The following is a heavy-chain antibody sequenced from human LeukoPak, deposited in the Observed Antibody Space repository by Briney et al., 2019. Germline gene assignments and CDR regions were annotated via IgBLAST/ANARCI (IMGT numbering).Heavy chain of an antibody. Sequence: GASXKVSCKASGGTFSSYAISWVRQAPGQGLEWMGGIIPIFGTANYAQKFQGRVTITTDESTSTAYMELSSLRSEDTAVYYCARTNSGSYSGSLVYWGQGTLVTVSS. V-gene: IGHV1-69*05. CDR3: ARTNSGSYSGSLVY. D-gene: IGHD1-26*01. J-gene: IGHJ4*02. CDR2: IIPIFGTA. CDR1: GGTFSSYA.